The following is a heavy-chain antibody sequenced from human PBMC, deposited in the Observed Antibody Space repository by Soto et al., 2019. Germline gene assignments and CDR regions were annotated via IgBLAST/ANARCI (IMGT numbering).Heavy chain of an antibody. Sequence: QVRLQESGPGLVQPSQTLSLTCSVSGVSVTGGVSYWGWFRQHSGKGLEWMGYIYSTGSTYYNPSLQGRVTIPSAPPQNHFSLNLFSVPAADSAVYYWGVITTLGVVNYALAVGAQGTKVPATS. J-gene: IGHJ6*02. CDR2: IYSTGST. V-gene: IGHV4-31*04. CDR3: GVITTLGVVNYALAV. D-gene: IGHD3-3*01. CDR1: GVSVTGGVSY.